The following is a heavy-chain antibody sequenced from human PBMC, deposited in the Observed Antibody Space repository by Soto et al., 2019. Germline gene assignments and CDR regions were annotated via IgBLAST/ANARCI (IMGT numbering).Heavy chain of an antibody. CDR3: ARGPSSLTRFDY. D-gene: IGHD2-2*01. CDR2: ISYDGSNK. Sequence: GGSLRLSCAASGFTFSSYAMHWVRQAPGKGLEWVVAISYDGSNKYYADSVKGRFTISRDNSKNTLYLQMNSLRAEDTAVYYCARGPSSLTRFDYWGQGTLVTVSS. V-gene: IGHV3-30-3*01. J-gene: IGHJ4*02. CDR1: GFTFSSYA.